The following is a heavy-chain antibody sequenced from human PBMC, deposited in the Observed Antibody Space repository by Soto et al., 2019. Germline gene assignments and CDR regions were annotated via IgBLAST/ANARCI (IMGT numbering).Heavy chain of an antibody. D-gene: IGHD7-27*01. V-gene: IGHV1-58*01. CDR3: AAVSSGRVASMYYYYGMDV. Sequence: SVKVSCKASGFTFTSSAVQCVRQARGQRLEWIGWIVVGSGNTHYAQKFQERGTITRDMSTSTAYMELSSLRNEDTYVYYCAAVSSGRVASMYYYYGMDVWGRGTTVNVST. J-gene: IGHJ6*04. CDR1: GFTFTSSA. CDR2: IVVGSGNT.